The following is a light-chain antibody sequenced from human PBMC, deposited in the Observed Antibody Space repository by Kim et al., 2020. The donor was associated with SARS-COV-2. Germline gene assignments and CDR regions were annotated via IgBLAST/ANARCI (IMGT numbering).Light chain of an antibody. V-gene: IGLV1-44*01. CDR1: SSNIGSNT. Sequence: QSVLTQPPSASGTPGQRVTISCSGSSSNIGSNTVNWYQQVPGTAPKLLIYSNSQRPSGVPDRFSGSKSDTSASLAISGLQSEDEADYYCAAWDDNLNGVVFGGGTQLTVL. J-gene: IGLJ3*02. CDR3: AAWDDNLNGVV. CDR2: SNS.